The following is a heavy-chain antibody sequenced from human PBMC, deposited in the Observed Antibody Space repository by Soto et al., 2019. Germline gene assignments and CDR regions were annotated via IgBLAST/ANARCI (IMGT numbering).Heavy chain of an antibody. CDR2: INPSGGST. D-gene: IGHD3-22*01. CDR1: GYIFTNHY. CDR3: ARADYYDSSGFYYDY. Sequence: ASVKVSCKASGYIFTNHYIHWVRQAPGQGLEWMGIINPSGGSTNYLQKFQGRITMTRDTSTSTVYMELSSLRSEDTAVYFCARADYYDSSGFYYDYWGQGTLVTVSP. V-gene: IGHV1-46*01. J-gene: IGHJ4*02.